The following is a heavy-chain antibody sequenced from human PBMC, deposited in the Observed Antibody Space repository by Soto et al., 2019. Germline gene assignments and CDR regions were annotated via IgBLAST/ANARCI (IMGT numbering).Heavy chain of an antibody. Sequence: SETLSLTCTVSGGSISSTTYYWGWMRQPPGKGLEWIASFFIGGNTYYNPSLKSRVTISVDTSKNQFSLKLSSVTAADTAVYYCVRRPFGLELGFYYYYGMDVWGQGTTVTVSS. CDR3: VRRPFGLELGFYYYYGMDV. V-gene: IGHV4-39*01. J-gene: IGHJ6*02. CDR2: FFIGGNT. D-gene: IGHD1-7*01. CDR1: GGSISSTTYY.